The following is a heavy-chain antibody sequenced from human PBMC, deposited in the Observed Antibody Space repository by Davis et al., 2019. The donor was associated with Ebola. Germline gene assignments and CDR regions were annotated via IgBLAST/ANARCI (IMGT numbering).Heavy chain of an antibody. CDR2: IIPIFGTA. J-gene: IGHJ5*02. D-gene: IGHD6-6*01. CDR1: GGTFSSYA. V-gene: IGHV1-69*06. Sequence: SVKVSCKASGGTFSSYAISWVRQAPGQGLEWMGGIIPIFGTANYAQKFQGRVTITADKSTSTAYMELSSLRSEDTAVYYCARGPRIAARSSPTKNWFDPWGQGTLVTVSS. CDR3: ARGPRIAARSSPTKNWFDP.